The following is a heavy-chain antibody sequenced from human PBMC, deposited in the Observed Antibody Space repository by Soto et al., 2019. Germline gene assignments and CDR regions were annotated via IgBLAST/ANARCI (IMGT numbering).Heavy chain of an antibody. CDR1: GYIFTTCL. D-gene: IGHD5-12*01. CDR3: ARTSTRGYQNYDLDS. Sequence: GAAVKDSCKASGYIFTTCLIHWLRQAPGRGPEWMGFFDPKRGGIRYADVFEGGVTMTGDPSITTASTQLSTLESDDTAIYYCARTSTRGYQNYDLDSWGQGPPVTVSS. J-gene: IGHJ4*02. CDR2: FDPKRGGI. V-gene: IGHV1-2*07.